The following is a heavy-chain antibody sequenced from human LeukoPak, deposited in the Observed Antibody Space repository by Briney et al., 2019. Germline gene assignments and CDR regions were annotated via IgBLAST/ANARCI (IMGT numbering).Heavy chain of an antibody. J-gene: IGHJ4*02. CDR2: INHSGST. CDR1: GGSFSGYY. V-gene: IGHV4-34*01. D-gene: IGHD1-20*01. Sequence: PSETLSLTCAVYGGSFSGYYWSWIRQPPGKGLEWIGEINHSGSTNYNPSLKSRVTISVDTSKNQFSLKLSSVTAADTAVYYCARGDGVTGTQGRLDYWGQATLVTVSS. CDR3: ARGDGVTGTQGRLDY.